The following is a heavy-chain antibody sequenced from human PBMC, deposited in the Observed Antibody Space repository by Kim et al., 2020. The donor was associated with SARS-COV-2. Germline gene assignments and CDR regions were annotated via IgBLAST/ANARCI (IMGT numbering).Heavy chain of an antibody. CDR3: ASQVRFLEWLLPAYYGMDV. CDR1: GYTFTGYY. Sequence: ASVKVSCKASGYTFTGYYMHWVRQAPGQGLEWMGWINPNSGGTNYAQKFQGRVTMTRDTSISTAYMELSRLRSDDTAVYYCASQVRFLEWLLPAYYGMDVWGQGTTVTVSS. V-gene: IGHV1-2*02. D-gene: IGHD3-3*01. J-gene: IGHJ6*02. CDR2: INPNSGGT.